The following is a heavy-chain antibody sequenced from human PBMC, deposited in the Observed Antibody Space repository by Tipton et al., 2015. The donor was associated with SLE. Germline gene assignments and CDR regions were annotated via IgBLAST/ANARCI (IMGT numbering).Heavy chain of an antibody. Sequence: SLRLSCAASGFTFSSYGMHWVRQAPGKGLEWVSSISSSSSYIYYADSVKGRFTISRDNAKNSLYLQMNSLRAEDTAVYYCARDLLVVDATGGMDVWGQGTTVTVSS. CDR3: ARDLLVVDATGGMDV. D-gene: IGHD2-15*01. J-gene: IGHJ6*02. V-gene: IGHV3-21*01. CDR2: ISSSSSYI. CDR1: GFTFSSYG.